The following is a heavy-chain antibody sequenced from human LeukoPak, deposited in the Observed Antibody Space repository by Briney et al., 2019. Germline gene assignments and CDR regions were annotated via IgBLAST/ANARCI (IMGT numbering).Heavy chain of an antibody. Sequence: ASVKVSCKASGYTFTSYDINWVRQATGQGLEWMGWMNPNSGNTGYAQKFQGRVTMTRNTSISTAYMELSSLRSEDTAVYYCARAPYYGSTIYYYYMDVWAKGPRSPSP. CDR1: GYTFTSYD. V-gene: IGHV1-8*01. CDR2: MNPNSGNT. D-gene: IGHD3-10*01. CDR3: ARAPYYGSTIYYYYMDV. J-gene: IGHJ6*03.